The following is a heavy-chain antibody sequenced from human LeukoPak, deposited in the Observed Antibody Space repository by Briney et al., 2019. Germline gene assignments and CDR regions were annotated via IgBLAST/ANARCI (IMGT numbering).Heavy chain of an antibody. V-gene: IGHV3-23*01. CDR2: ISGSGGST. Sequence: PGGSLRLSCAASGFTFSSYAMSWVRQAPGKGLEWVSAISGSGGSTYYADSVKGRFTISRDNSKNTLYLQMNSLRAEDMAVYYCAKKYHIAVAGTFYFDYWGQGTLVTVSS. J-gene: IGHJ4*02. CDR3: AKKYHIAVAGTFYFDY. CDR1: GFTFSSYA. D-gene: IGHD6-19*01.